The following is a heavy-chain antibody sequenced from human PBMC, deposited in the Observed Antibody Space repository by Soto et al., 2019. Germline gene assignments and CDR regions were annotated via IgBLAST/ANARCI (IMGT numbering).Heavy chain of an antibody. J-gene: IGHJ4*02. CDR1: GFIFSDHY. V-gene: IGHV3-72*01. CDR2: SRIKADNYIT. CDR3: ARGLNSFDC. Sequence: PGGSLRLSCAVSGFIFSDHYMDWVRQAPGKGLEWIARSRIKADNYITQYAASVKGRFTISRDDSKNSLYLQMNSLKTDDTAVYYCARGLNSFDCWGQGTLVTAPQ.